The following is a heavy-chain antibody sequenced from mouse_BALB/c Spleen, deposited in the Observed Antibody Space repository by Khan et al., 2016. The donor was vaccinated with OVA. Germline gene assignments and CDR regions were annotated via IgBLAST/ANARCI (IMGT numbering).Heavy chain of an antibody. D-gene: IGHD1-1*01. CDR3: ARRGLRWDFDY. Sequence: QVQLKQSGAELAKPGASVKMSCKVSGYTFINYWILWVKQRPGQGLEWIGYINPSTGYTEYNQNFKDKATLTADKSSSTAYMQLSSLTSEDSAVYYCARRGLRWDFDYWGQGTTLTVSS. CDR1: GYTFINYW. J-gene: IGHJ2*01. CDR2: INPSTGYT. V-gene: IGHV1-7*01.